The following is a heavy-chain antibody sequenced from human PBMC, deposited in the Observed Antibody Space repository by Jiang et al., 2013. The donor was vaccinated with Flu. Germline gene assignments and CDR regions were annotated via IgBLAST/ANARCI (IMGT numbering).Heavy chain of an antibody. CDR2: ISSSSSTI. Sequence: SGGGLVQPGGSLRLSCAASGFTFSSYSMNWVRQAPGKGLEWVSYISSSSSTIYYADSVKGRFTISRDNAKNSLYLQMNSLRAEDTAVYYCARDLYYDFWSGYSDYYYYYGMDVWGKGTTVTVSS. D-gene: IGHD3-3*01. CDR1: GFTFSSYS. CDR3: ARDLYYDFWSGYSDYYYYYGMDV. V-gene: IGHV3-48*01. J-gene: IGHJ6*04.